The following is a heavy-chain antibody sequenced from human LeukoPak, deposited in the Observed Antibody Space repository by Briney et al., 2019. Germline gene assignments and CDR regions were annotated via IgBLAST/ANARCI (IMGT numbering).Heavy chain of an antibody. D-gene: IGHD3-3*01. CDR3: ARTLTIFGVVPGY. Sequence: ASVKVSCKASGYTFTGYYMYWVRQAPGQGLEWMGWINPNSGGTNYAQKFQGRVTMTRDTSISTAYMELSRLRSDDTAVYYCARTLTIFGVVPGYWGQGTLVTASS. V-gene: IGHV1-2*02. CDR2: INPNSGGT. J-gene: IGHJ4*02. CDR1: GYTFTGYY.